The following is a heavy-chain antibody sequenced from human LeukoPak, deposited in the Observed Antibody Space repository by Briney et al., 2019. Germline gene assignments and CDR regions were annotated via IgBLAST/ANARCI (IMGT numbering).Heavy chain of an antibody. J-gene: IGHJ5*02. CDR3: ARQEGSSSWYRENWFDP. V-gene: IGHV4-34*01. CDR1: GGSFSGYY. CDR2: INHSGST. Sequence: SETLSLTRAVYGGSFSGYYWSWIRQPPGKGLEWIGEINHSGSTNYNPSLKSRVTISVDTSKNQFSLKLSSVTAADTAVYYCARQEGSSSWYRENWFDPWGQGTLVTVSS. D-gene: IGHD6-13*01.